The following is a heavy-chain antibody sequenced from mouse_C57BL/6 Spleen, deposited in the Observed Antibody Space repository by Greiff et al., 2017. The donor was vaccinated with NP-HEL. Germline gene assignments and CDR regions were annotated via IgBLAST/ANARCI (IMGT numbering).Heavy chain of an antibody. D-gene: IGHD2-10*02. CDR2: IDPSDSYT. CDR3: ARGYGNYYAMDY. V-gene: IGHV1-69*01. CDR1: GYTFTSYW. J-gene: IGHJ4*01. Sequence: QVQLKQPGAELVMPGASVKLSCKASGYTFTSYWMHWVKQRPGQGLEWIGEIDPSDSYTNYNQKFKGKSTLTVDKSSSTAYMQLSSLTSEDSAVYYCARGYGNYYAMDYWGQGTSVTVSS.